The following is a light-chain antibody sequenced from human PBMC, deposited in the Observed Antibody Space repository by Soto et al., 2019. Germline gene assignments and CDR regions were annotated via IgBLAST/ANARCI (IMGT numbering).Light chain of an antibody. CDR2: AAS. Sequence: DIQMTQSPSSLSASVGDEVTITCRASQTIMTYLNWYQLKPGKPPRLLIYAASSLQSGVPSRFIGSGSWTDFTVYISSLQPEEFATYACHESYNSSHTFGRATKVEIK. CDR3: HESYNSSHT. V-gene: IGKV1-39*01. CDR1: QTIMTY. J-gene: IGKJ1*01.